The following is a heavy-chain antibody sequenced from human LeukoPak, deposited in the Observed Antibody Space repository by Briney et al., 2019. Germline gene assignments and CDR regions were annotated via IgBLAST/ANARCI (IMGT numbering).Heavy chain of an antibody. J-gene: IGHJ4*02. CDR3: ALNRLGYCSGGSCYYFDY. Sequence: ASVKVSCKASGYTFTGYYMHWVRQAPGQGLEWVGWINPNSGGTNYAQKFQGRVTMTRDTSISTAYMELSRLRSDDTAVYYCALNRLGYCSGGSCYYFDYWGQGTLVTVSS. CDR2: INPNSGGT. D-gene: IGHD2-15*01. V-gene: IGHV1-2*02. CDR1: GYTFTGYY.